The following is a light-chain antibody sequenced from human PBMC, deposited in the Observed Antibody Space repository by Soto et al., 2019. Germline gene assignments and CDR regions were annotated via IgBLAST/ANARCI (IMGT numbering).Light chain of an antibody. J-gene: IGKJ1*01. CDR2: DVS. CDR3: QQYHGFSRT. CDR1: QSISDS. V-gene: IGKV1-5*01. Sequence: DIQMTQSPSTLAGSVGYRFTISFRASQSISDSLAWYQQKPGKAPDLLISDVSKLERGVASRFSGSGSGTEFTLTISSMQPADLATYYCQQYHGFSRTVGPGTQVEIK.